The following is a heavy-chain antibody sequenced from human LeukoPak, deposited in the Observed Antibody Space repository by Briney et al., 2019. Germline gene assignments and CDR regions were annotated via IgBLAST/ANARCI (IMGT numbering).Heavy chain of an antibody. V-gene: IGHV1-2*02. J-gene: IGHJ4*02. CDR2: TNPNSGGT. D-gene: IGHD1-26*01. CDR1: GYTFTGYY. CDR3: ARAEEWELPPKNY. Sequence: ASVKVSCKASGYTFTGYYMHWVRQAHGQGLEWMGWTNPNSGGTNYAQKFQGRVTMTRDTSISTAYMELSRLRSDDTAVYYCARAEEWELPPKNYWGQGTLVTVSS.